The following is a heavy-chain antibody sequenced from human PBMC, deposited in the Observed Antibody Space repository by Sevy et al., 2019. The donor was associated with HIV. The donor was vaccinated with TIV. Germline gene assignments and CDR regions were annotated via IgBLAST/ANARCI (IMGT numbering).Heavy chain of an antibody. D-gene: IGHD1-1*01. CDR3: AREGWSELHGMDV. J-gene: IGHJ6*02. CDR1: GYTFNSYG. Sequence: ASVKVSCKASGYTFNSYGITWVRQAPGQGLEWVGWISAYNGYSNYAQKLQGRVTITTDTSTSTAYMELRSLRSDDTAVYYCAREGWSELHGMDVWGQGTTVTVSS. V-gene: IGHV1-18*01. CDR2: ISAYNGYS.